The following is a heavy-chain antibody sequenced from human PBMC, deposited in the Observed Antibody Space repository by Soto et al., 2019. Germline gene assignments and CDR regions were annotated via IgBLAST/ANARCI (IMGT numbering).Heavy chain of an antibody. CDR3: ARDWGYYYYYYGMDV. CDR2: ISAYNGNT. D-gene: IGHD3-16*01. V-gene: IGHV1-18*01. CDR1: GYTFTSYG. Sequence: ASVKVSCKASGYTFTSYGISWVRQAPGQGLEWMGWISAYNGNTNYAQKLQGRVTMTTHTSTSTAYMELRSLRSDDTAVYYCARDWGYYYYYYGMDVWGQGTTVTVSS. J-gene: IGHJ6*02.